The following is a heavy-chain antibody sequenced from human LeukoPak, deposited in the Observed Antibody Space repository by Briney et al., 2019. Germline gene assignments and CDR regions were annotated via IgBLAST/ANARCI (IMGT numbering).Heavy chain of an antibody. V-gene: IGHV3-74*01. J-gene: IGHJ3*02. D-gene: IGHD2-21*01. CDR3: ASGDSHALNI. CDR1: GFTFSSYW. Sequence: GGSLRLSCAASGFTFSSYWMHWVRQTPGKGLMWVSRINSDGSSTSYADSVKGRFSISRDNAKNTLYLQMNSLRAEDTAVYYCASGDSHALNIWGQGTMVTVSS. CDR2: INSDGSST.